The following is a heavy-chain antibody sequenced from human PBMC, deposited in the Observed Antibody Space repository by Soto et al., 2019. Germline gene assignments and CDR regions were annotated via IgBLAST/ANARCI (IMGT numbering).Heavy chain of an antibody. J-gene: IGHJ4*02. CDR3: ARDRNPHFTYYDILTGYPYYFDY. CDR1: GYTFTSYG. Sequence: ASVKVSCKASGYTFTSYGISWVRQAPGQGXEWMGWINAYNGNTNYAQKLQGRVTMTTDTSTSTAYMELRSLRSDDTAVYYCARDRNPHFTYYDILTGYPYYFDYWGQGTLVTVSS. CDR2: INAYNGNT. D-gene: IGHD3-9*01. V-gene: IGHV1-18*01.